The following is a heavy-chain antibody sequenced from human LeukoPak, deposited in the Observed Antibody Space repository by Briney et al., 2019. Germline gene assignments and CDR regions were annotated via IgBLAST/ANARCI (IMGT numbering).Heavy chain of an antibody. D-gene: IGHD3-22*01. J-gene: IGHJ6*03. CDR2: IIPIFGTA. CDR1: GGTFSSYA. CDR3: ARGTYYYDSSGYPLYYYMDV. Sequence: SVKVSCKASGGTFSSYAISWVRQAPGQGLEWMGRIIPIFGTANYAQKFQGRVTITTDESTSTAYMELRSLRSEDTAVYYCARGTYYYDSSGYPLYYYMDVWGKGTTVTVSS. V-gene: IGHV1-69*05.